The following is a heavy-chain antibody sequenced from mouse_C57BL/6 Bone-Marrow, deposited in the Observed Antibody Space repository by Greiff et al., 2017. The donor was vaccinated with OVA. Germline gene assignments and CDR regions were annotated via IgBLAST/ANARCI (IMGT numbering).Heavy chain of an antibody. V-gene: IGHV1-69*01. CDR2: IDPSDSYT. CDR3: ARGAVVATNFDV. J-gene: IGHJ1*03. CDR1: GYTFTSYW. D-gene: IGHD1-1*01. Sequence: QVQLKQPGAELVMPGASVKLSCKASGYTFTSYWMHWVKPRPGQGLEWIGEIDPSDSYTNYHQKFTGKSTLTVDTSSSTAYMQLSSLTSEDSAVYYCARGAVVATNFDVWGTGTTVTVSS.